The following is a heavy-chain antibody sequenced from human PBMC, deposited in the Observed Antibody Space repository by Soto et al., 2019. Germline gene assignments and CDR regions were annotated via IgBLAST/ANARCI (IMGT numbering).Heavy chain of an antibody. Sequence: PGGSLRLSCAASGFTFDDYGMSWVRQAPGKGLEWVSGINWNGGSTGYADSVKGRFTISRDNAKNSLYLQMNSLRAEGTALYYCARDWGYYYDSSGYIDYWGQGTLVTVS. D-gene: IGHD3-22*01. J-gene: IGHJ4*02. V-gene: IGHV3-20*04. CDR2: INWNGGST. CDR1: GFTFDDYG. CDR3: ARDWGYYYDSSGYIDY.